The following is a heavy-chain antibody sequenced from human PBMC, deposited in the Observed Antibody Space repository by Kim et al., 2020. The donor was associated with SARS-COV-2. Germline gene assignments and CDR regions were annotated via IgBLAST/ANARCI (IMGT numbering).Heavy chain of an antibody. Sequence: GGSLRLSCVGSGFTFSNAYMAWVRQAPGKGLEWVGRIKIKRDGETTDYAAPVKGRFTISRDDSKDTLYLQMNSLEIEDTGMYYCSWDHSGLYHWGQGTLVTVSS. V-gene: IGHV3-15*01. CDR1: GFTFSNAY. CDR3: SWDHSGLYH. D-gene: IGHD1-26*01. CDR2: IKIKRDGETT. J-gene: IGHJ4*02.